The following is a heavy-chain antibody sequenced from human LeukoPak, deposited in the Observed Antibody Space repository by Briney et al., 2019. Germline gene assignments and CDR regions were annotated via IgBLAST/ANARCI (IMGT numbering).Heavy chain of an antibody. CDR3: ARDYGYYDSSGPYNWFDP. CDR1: GFTFSSYS. V-gene: IGHV3-48*04. J-gene: IGHJ5*02. D-gene: IGHD3-22*01. Sequence: GGSLRLSCAASGFTFSSYSMNWVRQAPGKGLEWVSYISSSSSTIYYADSVKGRFTISRDNAKNSLYLQMNSLRAEDTAVYYCARDYGYYDSSGPYNWFDPWGQGTLVTVSS. CDR2: ISSSSSTI.